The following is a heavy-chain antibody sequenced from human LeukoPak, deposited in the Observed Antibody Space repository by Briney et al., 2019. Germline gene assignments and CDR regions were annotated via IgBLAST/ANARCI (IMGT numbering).Heavy chain of an antibody. CDR2: IISRGDTT. J-gene: IGHJ4*02. D-gene: IGHD2-8*02. V-gene: IGHV3-48*04. CDR3: ARGRGYCTGASCDIDY. CDR1: GFTFNRWS. Sequence: PGGSLRLSCAASGFTFNRWSMSWVRQAPGKGLEWVSNIISRGDTTHYADSVKGRFSISRDNAKNSVFLQLNSLRAEDTAVYYCARGRGYCTGASCDIDYWGQGTLVTVSS.